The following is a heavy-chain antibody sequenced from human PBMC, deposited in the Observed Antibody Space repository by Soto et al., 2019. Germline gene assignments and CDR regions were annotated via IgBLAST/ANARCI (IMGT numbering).Heavy chain of an antibody. V-gene: IGHV4-61*01. D-gene: IGHD1-26*01. CDR2: IYYSGST. CDR1: GGSVSSGSYY. J-gene: IGHJ6*02. CDR3: ARDSEAPGGMDV. Sequence: PSETLSLTCTVSGGSVSSGSYYWSWIRQPPGKGLEWIGYIYYSGSTNYNPSLKSRVTISVDTSKNQFSLKLSSVTAADTAVYYCARDSEAPGGMDVWGQGTTVTVSS.